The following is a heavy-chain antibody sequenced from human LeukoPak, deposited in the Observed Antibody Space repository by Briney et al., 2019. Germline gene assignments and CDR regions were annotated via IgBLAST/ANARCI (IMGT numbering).Heavy chain of an antibody. CDR3: ARGYCSGGSCHRAYYFDY. CDR1: GVSISSYY. D-gene: IGHD2-15*01. J-gene: IGHJ4*02. Sequence: SETLSLTCTVSGVSISSYYWSWLRQPAGKGLEWIGRIYTSGSTNYNPSLKSRVTMSVDTSKNQFSLKLSSVTAADTAVYYCARGYCSGGSCHRAYYFDYWGQGTRVTVSS. V-gene: IGHV4-4*07. CDR2: IYTSGST.